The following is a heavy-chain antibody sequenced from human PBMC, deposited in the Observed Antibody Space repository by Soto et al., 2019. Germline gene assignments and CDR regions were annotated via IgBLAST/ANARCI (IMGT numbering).Heavy chain of an antibody. CDR1: GGSISSSSYY. V-gene: IGHV4-39*01. J-gene: IGHJ4*02. D-gene: IGHD3-22*01. CDR2: IYYSGST. Sequence: ASETLSLTCTVSGGSISSSSYYWGWIRQPPGKGLEWIGSIYYSGSTYYNPSLKSRVTISVDTSKNQFSLKLSSVTAADTAVYYCARYYYDSSGYSYYFDYWGQGTMVTVSS. CDR3: ARYYYDSSGYSYYFDY.